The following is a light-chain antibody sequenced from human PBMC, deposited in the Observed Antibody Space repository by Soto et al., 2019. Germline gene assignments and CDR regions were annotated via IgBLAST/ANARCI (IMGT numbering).Light chain of an antibody. V-gene: IGKV1-39*01. Sequence: DIQMTQSPSSLAASVGDRVTITCRASQSISSYLNWYQQKPGKAPKLLIYAASSLQSGVPSRFSGSGSGTDFTLTISSLQPEDFATYYSQQSYSTPITIGQGTRLEIK. CDR2: AAS. J-gene: IGKJ5*01. CDR1: QSISSY. CDR3: QQSYSTPIT.